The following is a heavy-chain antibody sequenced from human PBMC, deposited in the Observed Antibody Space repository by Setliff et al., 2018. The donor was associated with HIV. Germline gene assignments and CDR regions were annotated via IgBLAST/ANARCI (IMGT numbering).Heavy chain of an antibody. J-gene: IGHJ6*02. CDR1: GYTFTGYY. CDR3: GVGPEKIYYYYGMDV. V-gene: IGHV1-69*13. CDR2: IIPIFGTA. D-gene: IGHD1-26*01. Sequence: GASVKVSCKASGYTFTGYYLHWVRQAPGQGLEWMGGIIPIFGTANYAQKFQGRVTITADESTSTAYMELSSLRSEDTAVYYCGVGPEKIYYYYGMDVWGQGTTVTVSS.